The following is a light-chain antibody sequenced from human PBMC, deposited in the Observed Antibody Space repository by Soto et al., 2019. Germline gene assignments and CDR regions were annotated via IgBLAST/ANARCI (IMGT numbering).Light chain of an antibody. CDR1: SSDVGSYNL. J-gene: IGLJ3*02. CDR2: EGS. V-gene: IGLV2-23*01. Sequence: QSALTQPASVSGSPGQSITISCTGTSSDVGSYNLVSWYQQHPGKAPKLMIYEGSKRPSGVSNRFSGSKSGNTVSLTISGLQAEDEADYYCCSYAGSSTPGVFGGGTKLTVL. CDR3: CSYAGSSTPGV.